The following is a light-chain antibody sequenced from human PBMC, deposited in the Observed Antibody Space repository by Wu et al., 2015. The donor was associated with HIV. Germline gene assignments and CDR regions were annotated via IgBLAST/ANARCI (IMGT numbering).Light chain of an antibody. V-gene: IGKV3-15*01. J-gene: IGKJ1*01. Sequence: GRATSPEGQSDCWQHLAWYQXKPGQAPRLLIYGASTRATGIPARFSGGGSGTEFTLTISSMQSEDSAVYYCQQYDNWPPWTFGQGTKVEVK. CDR1: DCWQH. CDR3: QQYDNWPPWT. CDR2: GAS.